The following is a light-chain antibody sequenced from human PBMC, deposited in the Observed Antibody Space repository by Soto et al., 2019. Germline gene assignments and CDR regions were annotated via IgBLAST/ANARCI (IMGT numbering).Light chain of an antibody. V-gene: IGKV3-15*01. Sequence: EIVMTQSPATLSVSPGGRATLSCRASQSISDTLAWYQQKPGQAPRLLIYRASRRATGFPGRFSGSGSGTDFTLTISSLQSEDLAVYYCQQYNNWPWTFGQGTKVEIK. J-gene: IGKJ1*01. CDR1: QSISDT. CDR3: QQYNNWPWT. CDR2: RAS.